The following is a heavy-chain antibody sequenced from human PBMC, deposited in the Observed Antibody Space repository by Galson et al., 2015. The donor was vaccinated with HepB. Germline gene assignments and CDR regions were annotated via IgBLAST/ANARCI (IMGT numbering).Heavy chain of an antibody. Sequence: SVKVSCKVSGYTLTELSMHWVRQAPGKGLEWMGGFDPEDGETIYAQKFQGRVTMTEDTSTDTAYMELSSLRSEDTAVYYCATDHSSGYSLGAFDICGQGTMVTVSS. CDR3: ATDHSSGYSLGAFDI. J-gene: IGHJ3*02. CDR1: GYTLTELS. CDR2: FDPEDGET. D-gene: IGHD3-22*01. V-gene: IGHV1-24*01.